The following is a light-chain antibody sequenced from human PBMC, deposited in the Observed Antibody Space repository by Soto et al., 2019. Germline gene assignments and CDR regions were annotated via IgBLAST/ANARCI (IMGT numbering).Light chain of an antibody. CDR3: QQYGSSLFT. CDR2: GTS. V-gene: IGKV3-20*01. Sequence: EVVMTQSPGTLSLSPGERATLSCRASQSVSSKYLAWYQQKPGQPPRVLIYGTSIRATGIPERFSGGGSGTDFTLTITRLESEDFAVYYCQQYGSSLFTFGPGTKVDFK. CDR1: QSVSSKY. J-gene: IGKJ3*01.